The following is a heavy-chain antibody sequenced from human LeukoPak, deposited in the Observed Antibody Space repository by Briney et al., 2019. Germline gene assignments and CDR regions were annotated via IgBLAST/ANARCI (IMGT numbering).Heavy chain of an antibody. D-gene: IGHD6-13*01. CDR3: TRGGFGGGPGKAAAGIYY. V-gene: IGHV3-49*04. CDR2: IRSKAYGGTT. J-gene: IGHJ4*02. Sequence: GGSLRLSCTASGFTFGDYAMSWVRQAPGKGLEWVGFIRSKAYGGTTEYAASVKGRFTISRDDSKSIAYLQMNSLKTEDTAVYYCTRGGFGGGPGKAAAGIYYWGQGTLVTVSS. CDR1: GFTFGDYA.